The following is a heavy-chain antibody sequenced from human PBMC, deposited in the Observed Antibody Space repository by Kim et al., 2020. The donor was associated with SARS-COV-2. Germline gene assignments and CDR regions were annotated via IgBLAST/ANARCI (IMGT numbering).Heavy chain of an antibody. CDR2: INAGNGNT. Sequence: ASVKVSCKASGYTFTSYAMHWVRQAPGQRLEWMGWINAGNGNTKYSQSFQGRVTITRDTSATTGQMELSSLRSQDTAVYYCARGGSEFGEFGPDYWGQGTLVTVSS. V-gene: IGHV1-3*01. J-gene: IGHJ4*02. CDR3: ARGGSEFGEFGPDY. D-gene: IGHD3-10*01. CDR1: GYTFTSYA.